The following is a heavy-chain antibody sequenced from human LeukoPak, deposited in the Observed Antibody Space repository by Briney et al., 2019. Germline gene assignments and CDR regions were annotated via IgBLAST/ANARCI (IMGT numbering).Heavy chain of an antibody. CDR3: GRAGYYYDRSGYYIGDY. CDR2: ISAYNGNT. Sequence: GAAVTVSYMASRYTFTSYVISGVRPAPGQGGEWMGWISAYNGNTNYTQKLQGRVTITTDTSTSTGYMELRSLESEDTAVYYWGRAGYYYDRSGYYIGDYWGQGTLVTVSS. V-gene: IGHV1-18*01. CDR1: RYTFTSYV. J-gene: IGHJ4*02. D-gene: IGHD3-22*01.